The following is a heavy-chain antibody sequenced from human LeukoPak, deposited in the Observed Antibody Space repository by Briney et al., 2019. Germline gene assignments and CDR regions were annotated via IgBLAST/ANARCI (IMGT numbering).Heavy chain of an antibody. V-gene: IGHV3-7*01. CDR3: ARDALRGSVDY. J-gene: IGHJ4*02. CDR2: IKKVRREK. Sequence: GGTLRLSSAASRFTYYNSWMSWVRPAPGQGLEWVANIKKVRREKHNMAAAKGRFTSSRDNAKNSLYLQMTSLRADDTAVYYCARDALRGSVDYWGQGTLVTVSS. CDR1: RFTYYNSW. D-gene: IGHD6-19*01.